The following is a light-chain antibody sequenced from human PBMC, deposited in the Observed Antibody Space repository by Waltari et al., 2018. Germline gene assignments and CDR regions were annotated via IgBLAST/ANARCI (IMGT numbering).Light chain of an antibody. CDR2: GAS. CDR1: QSVGRT. J-gene: IGKJ1*01. V-gene: IGKV3-20*01. CDR3: QHYVALPVT. Sequence: EIVLTQSPGTLSLSPGDRATLSCRASQSVGRTLAWYQQKPGQAPSLVIYGASIRATGIPDRFSGSGSGTDFSLTIRRLEPEDFAVYYCQHYVALPVTFGQGTKVEIK.